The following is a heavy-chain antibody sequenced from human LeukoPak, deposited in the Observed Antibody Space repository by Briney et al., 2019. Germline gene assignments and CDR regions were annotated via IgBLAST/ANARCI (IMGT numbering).Heavy chain of an antibody. Sequence: ASVKVSCKASGYTFTSYGISWVRQAPGQGLEWMGRISAYNGNTNYAQKFQGRVIMTTDTSTSTAYMELRSLRSDDTAVYYCARDWVDVGAIGSDYWGQGTLVTVSS. D-gene: IGHD1-26*01. CDR2: ISAYNGNT. CDR1: GYTFTSYG. V-gene: IGHV1-18*01. CDR3: ARDWVDVGAIGSDY. J-gene: IGHJ4*02.